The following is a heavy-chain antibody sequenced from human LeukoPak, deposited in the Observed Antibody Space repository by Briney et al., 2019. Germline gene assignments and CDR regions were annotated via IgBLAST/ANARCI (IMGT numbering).Heavy chain of an antibody. CDR2: ISDDSSFT. CDR1: GLRFRSYA. Sequence: GGSLRLSCVASGLRFRSYAMNWVRQAPGEGLECISTISDDSSFTYYADSVKGRSAISRDDSKNTLYLQMNNLKVEDTAVYYCARVLLMDYGDSPYAFDIWGQGTMVTVSS. V-gene: IGHV3-23*01. J-gene: IGHJ3*02. D-gene: IGHD4-17*01. CDR3: ARVLLMDYGDSPYAFDI.